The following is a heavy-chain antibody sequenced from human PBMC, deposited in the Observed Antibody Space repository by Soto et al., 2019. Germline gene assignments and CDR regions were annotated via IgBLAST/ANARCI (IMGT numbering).Heavy chain of an antibody. Sequence: QVQLVQSGAEVKKPGSSVKVSCKASGGTFSSYAISWVRQAPGQGLEWMGGNIPIFGTANYAQKFQGRVTITADESTSTAYMELSSLRSEDTAVYYCARDWAGATGRDYYYYGMDVWGQGTTVTDSS. J-gene: IGHJ6*02. CDR2: NIPIFGTA. V-gene: IGHV1-69*01. CDR3: ARDWAGATGRDYYYYGMDV. D-gene: IGHD1-26*01. CDR1: GGTFSSYA.